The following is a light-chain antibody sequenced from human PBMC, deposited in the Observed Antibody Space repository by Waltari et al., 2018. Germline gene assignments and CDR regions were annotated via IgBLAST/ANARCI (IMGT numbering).Light chain of an antibody. CDR1: QSASSSN. Sequence: ETVLTQSPGTLSLSPGESATLSCRASQSASSSNLAWYQQKPGQAPRLLIYGASNRATGIPDRFSGSGSGTEFTLTIDRLEPEDFAVYYCQHYGSSRWTFGQGTKVEIK. CDR2: GAS. CDR3: QHYGSSRWT. J-gene: IGKJ1*01. V-gene: IGKV3-20*01.